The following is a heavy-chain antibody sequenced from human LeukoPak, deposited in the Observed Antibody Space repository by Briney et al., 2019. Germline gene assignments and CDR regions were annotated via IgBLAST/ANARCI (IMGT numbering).Heavy chain of an antibody. V-gene: IGHV4-4*02. J-gene: IGHJ6*02. Sequence: SETLSLTCAVSGGSISSSNWWSWVRQPPGKGLEWIGEIYHSGSTNYNPSLKSRVTISVDTSKNQFSLKLSSVTAADTAVYYCARGKGDFWSGYYPKTYYYYGMDVWGQGTTVTVSS. CDR1: GGSISSSNW. CDR2: IYHSGST. D-gene: IGHD3-3*01. CDR3: ARGKGDFWSGYYPKTYYYYGMDV.